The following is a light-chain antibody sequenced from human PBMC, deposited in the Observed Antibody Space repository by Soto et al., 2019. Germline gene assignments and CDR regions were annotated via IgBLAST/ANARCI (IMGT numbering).Light chain of an antibody. V-gene: IGKV1-5*03. CDR1: QSISSW. CDR2: KAS. Sequence: DIQMTQSPSTLSSSVGDRFTITCLASQSISSWLAWYQQKPGKAPKLLIYKASSLESGVPSRFSGSGSGTEFTLTISSLQPDDFATYYCQQYNSYSTFGQGTKVDI. CDR3: QQYNSYST. J-gene: IGKJ1*01.